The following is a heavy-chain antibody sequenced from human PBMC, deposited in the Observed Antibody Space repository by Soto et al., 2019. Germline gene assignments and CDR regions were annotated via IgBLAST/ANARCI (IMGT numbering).Heavy chain of an antibody. V-gene: IGHV4-30-2*01. Sequence: SETLSLTCAVSGGSISSGGYSWSWIRQPPGKGREWIGYIYHSGSTYYNPSLRSRVTISVDRSKNQFSLKLSSVTAADTAVYYCARDGGYDGVGYWGQGTLVTVSS. CDR3: ARDGGYDGVGY. CDR2: IYHSGST. J-gene: IGHJ4*02. D-gene: IGHD3-16*01. CDR1: GGSISSGGYS.